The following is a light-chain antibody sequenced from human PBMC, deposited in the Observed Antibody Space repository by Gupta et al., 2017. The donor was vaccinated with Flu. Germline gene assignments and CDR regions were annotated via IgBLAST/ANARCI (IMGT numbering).Light chain of an antibody. Sequence: DIQMTQSPSSLSASVGDRVTITCRASQSVSGYVNWYQQRPGKAPKLLISDVSNLQSGVPSTFSGSGSGTDFTLTISKLQPEDSATYYCQQGVCVPITFGRGTKVDIK. J-gene: IGKJ4*01. CDR3: QQGVCVPIT. CDR2: DVS. V-gene: IGKV1-39*01. CDR1: QSVSGY.